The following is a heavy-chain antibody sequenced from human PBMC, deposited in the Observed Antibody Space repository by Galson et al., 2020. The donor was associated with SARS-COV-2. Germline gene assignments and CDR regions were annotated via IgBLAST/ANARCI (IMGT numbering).Heavy chain of an antibody. CDR2: IKNKADGATR. J-gene: IGHJ4*02. CDR3: TTDDIRGTPTNFDH. D-gene: IGHD1-7*01. CDR1: GFTFSDNW. Sequence: GESLTLSCVASGFTFSDNWMTWVRQAPGKGLEWVGRIKNKADGATRGYAAPVKGRFDISREDSKDTLYLEMNSLKSEDTGVYYGTTDDIRGTPTNFDHWGQGTLVTVSS. V-gene: IGHV3-15*05.